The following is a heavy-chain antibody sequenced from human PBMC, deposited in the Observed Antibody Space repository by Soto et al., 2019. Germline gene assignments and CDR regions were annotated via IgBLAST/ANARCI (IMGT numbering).Heavy chain of an antibody. J-gene: IGHJ6*02. Sequence: GESLKISCKGSGSSFTSYWIGWVRQMPGKGLEWMGSIYPGDSDTRYSPSFQGQVTNAADKSISTAYLQWSSLKATDTAIYYCARDGYYYDSSGYPGSYYYYGMDVWGQGTTVTVSS. V-gene: IGHV5-51*01. CDR1: GSSFTSYW. D-gene: IGHD3-22*01. CDR3: ARDGYYYDSSGYPGSYYYYGMDV. CDR2: IYPGDSDT.